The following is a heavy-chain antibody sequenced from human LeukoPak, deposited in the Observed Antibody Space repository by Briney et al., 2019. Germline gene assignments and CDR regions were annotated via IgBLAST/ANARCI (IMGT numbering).Heavy chain of an antibody. Sequence: GGSLRLSCAASGFTLTNYWMHWVRQAPGMGLVWVSRLPPDELGIIYADSVKGRFTVSRDNAKNTVYLQMNNLRVDDTAMYYCVGTIASRGSEYWGQGALVTVSS. D-gene: IGHD6-6*01. CDR1: GFTLTNYW. CDR2: LPPDELGI. J-gene: IGHJ4*02. CDR3: VGTIASRGSEY. V-gene: IGHV3-74*01.